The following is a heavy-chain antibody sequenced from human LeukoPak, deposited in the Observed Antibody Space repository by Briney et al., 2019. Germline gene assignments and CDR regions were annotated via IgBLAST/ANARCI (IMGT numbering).Heavy chain of an antibody. J-gene: IGHJ5*02. V-gene: IGHV4-31*03. Sequence: SETLSLTCNVSGGSISNDGYYWSWIRQHPGKGLEWLGYIYYSGSTYYNPSLKSRVALSVDTSKSQFSLRLSSVTAADTAVYYCARDLTGDQFFDPWGQGTLVTVSS. CDR2: IYYSGST. CDR1: GGSISNDGYY. CDR3: ARDLTGDQFFDP. D-gene: IGHD7-27*01.